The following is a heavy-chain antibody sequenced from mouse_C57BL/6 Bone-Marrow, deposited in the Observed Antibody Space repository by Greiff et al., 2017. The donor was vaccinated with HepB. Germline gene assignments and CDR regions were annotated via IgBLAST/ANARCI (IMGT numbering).Heavy chain of an antibody. CDR3: ARHEGGGSSFAY. J-gene: IGHJ3*01. Sequence: VQLQESGAELVKPGASVKLSCKATGYTFTEYTIHWVKQRSGQGLEWIGWFYPGSGSKKYNEKFKDKATLTADKSSITVYMELCRFTSEDSAVYFCARHEGGGSSFAYWGQGTLITVSA. D-gene: IGHD1-1*01. CDR1: GYTFTEYT. V-gene: IGHV1-62-2*01. CDR2: FYPGSGSK.